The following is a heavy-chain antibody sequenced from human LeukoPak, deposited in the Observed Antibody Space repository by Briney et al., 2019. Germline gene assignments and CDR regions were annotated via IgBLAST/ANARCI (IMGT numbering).Heavy chain of an antibody. CDR1: GFTFSSYS. CDR3: AKEVWSAMYYFDF. D-gene: IGHD2-2*01. J-gene: IGHJ4*02. V-gene: IGHV3-48*01. Sequence: PGGSLRLSCAASGFTFSSYSMNWVRQAPGKGLEWVSYISSSSSTIYYADSVKGRFTISRDNSKNTLFLQMNSMRAEDTAVYYCAKEVWSAMYYFDFWGQGTLVTVSS. CDR2: ISSSSSTI.